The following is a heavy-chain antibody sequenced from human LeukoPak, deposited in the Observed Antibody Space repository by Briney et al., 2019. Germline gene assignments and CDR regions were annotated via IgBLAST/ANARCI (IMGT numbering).Heavy chain of an antibody. Sequence: SVKVSCKASGGTFSSYAISWVRQAPGQGLEWMGGIIPIFGTADYAQKFQGRVTITADESTSTAYMELSSLRSEDTAVYYCAILGSYSDYHYYYGMDVWGQGTTVTVSS. V-gene: IGHV1-69*13. J-gene: IGHJ6*02. CDR1: GGTFSSYA. CDR3: AILGSYSDYHYYYGMDV. CDR2: IIPIFGTA. D-gene: IGHD4-17*01.